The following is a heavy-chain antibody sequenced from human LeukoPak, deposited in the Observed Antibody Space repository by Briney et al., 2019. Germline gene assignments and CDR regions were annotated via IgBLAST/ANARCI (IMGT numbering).Heavy chain of an antibody. V-gene: IGHV2-5*02. Sequence: ESGPTLVKPTQTLTLTCTFSGFSLTTSGVGVGWIRQPPGKALEWLALISWDDQKVYSPSLQSRLSITKDTSKNQVVLTMTNVVPVDTATYYCAHRRDSSGYQYRYWFAPWGQGTLVTVSS. CDR3: AHRRDSSGYQYRYWFAP. J-gene: IGHJ5*02. D-gene: IGHD3-22*01. CDR1: GFSLTTSGVG. CDR2: ISWDDQK.